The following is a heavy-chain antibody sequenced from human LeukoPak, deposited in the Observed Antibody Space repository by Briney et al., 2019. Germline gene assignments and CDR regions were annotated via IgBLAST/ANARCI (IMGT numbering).Heavy chain of an antibody. CDR3: ARVWSSGYTKDY. CDR1: GFTLSSYS. V-gene: IGHV3-48*04. CDR2: ISSSSTI. Sequence: GGSLRLSCAASGFTLSSYSIDWVRQAPGKGLEWLSYISSSSTIYYADSVKGRFTISRDNAKNSVYLQMNSLRAEDTAVYYCARVWSSGYTKDYWGQGTLVTVSS. J-gene: IGHJ4*02. D-gene: IGHD3-22*01.